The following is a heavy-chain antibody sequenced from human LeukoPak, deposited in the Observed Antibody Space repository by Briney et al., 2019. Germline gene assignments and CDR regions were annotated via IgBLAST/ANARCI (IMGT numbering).Heavy chain of an antibody. Sequence: GGSLRLSCAASGLSFSSYEMHWVRQAPGKGLEWLSYISGGGAPIYYADSVKGRFTISRDNAKNSLYLHMSSLRAEDTAVYYCVRDYRDSSGDHQHFDYWGQGALVTVSS. J-gene: IGHJ4*02. CDR1: GLSFSSYE. CDR3: VRDYRDSSGDHQHFDY. D-gene: IGHD3-22*01. CDR2: ISGGGAPI. V-gene: IGHV3-48*03.